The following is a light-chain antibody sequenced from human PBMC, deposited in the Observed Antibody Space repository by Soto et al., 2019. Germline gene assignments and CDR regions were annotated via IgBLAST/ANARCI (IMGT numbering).Light chain of an antibody. J-gene: IGKJ5*01. CDR2: GAS. Sequence: EIVLTQSPGTLSLSPWERATLSCRTSQSVSSSFLAWYQNKAGQAPRLLIFGASNRAAGIPDRFSGSRSGTDFTLTIDRLETKDFAVYYCQLYGSSSITFGQGTRLEIK. CDR3: QLYGSSSIT. V-gene: IGKV3-20*01. CDR1: QSVSSSF.